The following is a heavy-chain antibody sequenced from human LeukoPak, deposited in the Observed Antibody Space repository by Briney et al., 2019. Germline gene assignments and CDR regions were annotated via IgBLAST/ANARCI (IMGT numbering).Heavy chain of an antibody. J-gene: IGHJ4*02. D-gene: IGHD6-6*01. CDR2: ISAYNGNT. Sequence: SMKVSCKASGYTFTSYGISWVRQAPGQGLEWMGWISAYNGNTNYATKLQGRVTMTTDTSTSTAYMELRSLRSDDTAVYYWSRSGWSAARPGFDYWGQGTLVT. V-gene: IGHV1-18*01. CDR3: SRSGWSAARPGFDY. CDR1: GYTFTSYG.